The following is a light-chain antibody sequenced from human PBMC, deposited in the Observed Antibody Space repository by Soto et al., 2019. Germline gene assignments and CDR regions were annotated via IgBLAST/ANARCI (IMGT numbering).Light chain of an antibody. V-gene: IGLV2-23*01. CDR1: SSDVGAYNS. J-gene: IGLJ1*01. CDR3: CSSAPESTYV. Sequence: QSVLAQPPSVCGSPGQSVTISCTGTSSDVGAYNSVSWYQQHPDKAPQLMIYKGTQRPSGVSNRFSGSTSGNAASLTISGLQAGDEADYFCCSSAPESTYVFGTGTKVTVL. CDR2: KGT.